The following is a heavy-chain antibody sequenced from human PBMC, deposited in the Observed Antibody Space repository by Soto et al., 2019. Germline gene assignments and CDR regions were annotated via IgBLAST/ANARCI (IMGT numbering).Heavy chain of an antibody. D-gene: IGHD1-26*01. CDR3: AVSPGSGVGATTGDYYYGMDV. V-gene: IGHV3-21*01. Sequence: EVQLVESGGGLVKPGRSLRLSCAASGFTFSSYSMNWVRQAPGKGLEWVSSISSSSSYIYYADSVKGRFTISRDNAKNSLYLQMNSLRAEDTAVYYCAVSPGSGVGATTGDYYYGMDVWGQGTTVTVSS. CDR2: ISSSSSYI. J-gene: IGHJ6*02. CDR1: GFTFSSYS.